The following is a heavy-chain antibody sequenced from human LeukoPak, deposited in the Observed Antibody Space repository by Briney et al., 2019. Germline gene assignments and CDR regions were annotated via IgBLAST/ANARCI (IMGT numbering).Heavy chain of an antibody. V-gene: IGHV3-23*01. D-gene: IGHD7-27*01. CDR1: GFTFSSYA. J-gene: IGHJ4*02. CDR2: ISGSGGST. Sequence: GGSLRLSCAASGFTFSSYAMSWVRQAPGKGLEWVSAISGSGGSTYYADSVKSRFTISRDIGKNTLYLQMNSLRAEDTAVYYCARGGNLGLFYWGQGTLVTVSS. CDR3: ARGGNLGLFY.